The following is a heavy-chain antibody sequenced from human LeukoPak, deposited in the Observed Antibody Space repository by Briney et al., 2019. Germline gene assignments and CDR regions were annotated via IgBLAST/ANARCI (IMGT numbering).Heavy chain of an antibody. D-gene: IGHD6-19*01. J-gene: IGHJ1*01. Sequence: GGSLRLSCAASGFTFSRDGMHWVRQAPGKGLEWVAVIWYDGSKKNYADSVKGRFTISRDNSKNTLNLQTTSLRAEDTAVYYCARVSEDYSSGWYEEYFQYWGQGTLVIVSS. CDR2: IWYDGSKK. CDR1: GFTFSRDG. CDR3: ARVSEDYSSGWYEEYFQY. V-gene: IGHV3-33*01.